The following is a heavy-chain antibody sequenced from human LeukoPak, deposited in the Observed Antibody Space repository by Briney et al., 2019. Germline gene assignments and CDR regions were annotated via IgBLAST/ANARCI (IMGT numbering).Heavy chain of an antibody. J-gene: IGHJ2*01. Sequence: GGSLRLSCAASGFIFSNREMIWVRQAPGKGLEWVSYISDSGTAVYYADSMKGRFTVSRDNVKNSLFLQMDSLRAEDTALYYCARSMTTVTTRFFDLWGRGTLVTVSS. D-gene: IGHD4-17*01. V-gene: IGHV3-48*03. CDR2: ISDSGTAV. CDR3: ARSMTTVTTRFFDL. CDR1: GFIFSNRE.